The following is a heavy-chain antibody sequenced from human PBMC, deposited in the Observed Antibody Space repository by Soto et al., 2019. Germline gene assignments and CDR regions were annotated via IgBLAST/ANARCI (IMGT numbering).Heavy chain of an antibody. CDR1: GYRFTSYW. D-gene: IGHD2-21*02. Sequence: EVQLVPSGAEVKKPGESLKISCKGSGYRFTSYWIGWVRQMPGKGLEWMGIILPDDSDTKYSPSFQGHVTISADKSINTAYLQWSSLKATDTGIYYCARHEGPEMAAIPGVYWGQGTLVTVSS. V-gene: IGHV5-51*01. CDR3: ARHEGPEMAAIPGVY. CDR2: ILPDDSDT. J-gene: IGHJ4*02.